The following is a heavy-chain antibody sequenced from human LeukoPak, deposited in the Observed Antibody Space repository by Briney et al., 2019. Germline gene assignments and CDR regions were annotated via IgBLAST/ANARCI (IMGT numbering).Heavy chain of an antibody. CDR1: GYSISSGYY. V-gene: IGHV4-38-2*01. Sequence: SETLSLTCAVSGYSISSGYYWGWIRQPPGKGLEWIGSIYHSGSTYYNPSLKSRVTISVDTSKNQFSLKLSSVTAADTAVYYCARRYYDFWSGGYYYYMDVWGKGTTVTVSS. CDR2: IYHSGST. CDR3: ARRYYDFWSGGYYYYMDV. J-gene: IGHJ6*03. D-gene: IGHD3-3*01.